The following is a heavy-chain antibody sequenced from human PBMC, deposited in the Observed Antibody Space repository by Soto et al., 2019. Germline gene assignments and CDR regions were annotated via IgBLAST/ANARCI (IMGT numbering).Heavy chain of an antibody. CDR2: IYPDDSDT. J-gene: IGHJ4*02. Sequence: GESLKISCQGSGYIFTSYWIGWVRHMPGKGLEWMGLIYPDDSDTRYSPSFQGQVTISADKSTGTAYLQWSSLKASDSAMYYCARQLYTSSSFPAYWGQGTLVTVS. D-gene: IGHD6-6*01. CDR1: GYIFTSYW. CDR3: ARQLYTSSSFPAY. V-gene: IGHV5-51*01.